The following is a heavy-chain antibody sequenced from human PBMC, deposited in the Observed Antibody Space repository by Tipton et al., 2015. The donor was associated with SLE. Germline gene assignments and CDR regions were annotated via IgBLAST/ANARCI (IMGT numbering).Heavy chain of an antibody. V-gene: IGHV3-74*01. CDR1: GFTFSHYW. J-gene: IGHJ4*02. CDR3: ARESRPYRYGGQDH. CDR2: LNTDGSTT. D-gene: IGHD4-23*01. Sequence: SLRLSCAASGFTFSHYWMHWVRQAPGKGLVWVSRLNTDGSTTHYADSVMGRFIISRDNAKNTLHLLLNNLRVDDTAVYYCARESRPYRYGGQDHWGQGTVVTVSS.